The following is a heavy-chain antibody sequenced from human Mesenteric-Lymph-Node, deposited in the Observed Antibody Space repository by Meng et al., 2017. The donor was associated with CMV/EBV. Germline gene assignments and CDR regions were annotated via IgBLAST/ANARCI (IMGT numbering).Heavy chain of an antibody. V-gene: IGHV3-74*01. J-gene: IGHJ4*02. CDR2: INSDGSST. D-gene: IGHD7-27*01. CDR3: TKAGEGHWGSDC. Sequence: GESLKISCAASGFTFSSYWMHWVRQAPGKGLVWVSRINSDGSSTNYADSVKGRFTISRDNARNTLYLQMSSLRAEDTAMYYCTKAGEGHWGSDCWGQGTLVTVSS. CDR1: GFTFSSYW.